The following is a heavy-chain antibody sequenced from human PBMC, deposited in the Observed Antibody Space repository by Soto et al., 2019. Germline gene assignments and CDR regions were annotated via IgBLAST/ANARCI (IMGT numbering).Heavy chain of an antibody. J-gene: IGHJ4*02. D-gene: IGHD6-25*01. CDR2: ISYDGSNK. V-gene: IGHV3-30*18. CDR1: GFTFSSYG. Sequence: GGSLRLSCAASGFTFSSYGMHWVRQAPGKGLEWVAVISYDGSNKYYADSVKGRFTISRDNSKNTLYLQMNSLRAEDTAVYYCAKDPHSGDPCCRYSFHYCGQGTLATVYS. CDR3: AKDPHSGDPCCRYSFHY.